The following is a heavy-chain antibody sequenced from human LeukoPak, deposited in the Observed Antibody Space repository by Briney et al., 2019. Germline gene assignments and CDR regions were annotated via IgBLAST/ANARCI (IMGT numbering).Heavy chain of an antibody. D-gene: IGHD3-22*01. J-gene: IGHJ4*02. Sequence: PGGSLRLSCAASGFTFSSYAMSWVRQAPGKGLEWVSSISSSSGYIYYADSVKGRFTISRDNAKNSLYLQMNSLRAEDTAVYYCARDFHYYDSSGYYGFDYWGQGTLVTVSS. CDR3: ARDFHYYDSSGYYGFDY. V-gene: IGHV3-21*01. CDR2: ISSSSGYI. CDR1: GFTFSSYA.